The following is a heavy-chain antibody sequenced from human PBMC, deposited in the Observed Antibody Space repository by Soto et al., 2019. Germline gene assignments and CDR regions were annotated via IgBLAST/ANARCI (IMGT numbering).Heavy chain of an antibody. J-gene: IGHJ6*02. Sequence: PGGSLRLSCAASGFTFSSYAMHWVRQAPGKGLEWVAVISYDGSNKYYADSVKGRFTISRDNSKNTLYLQMNSLRAEDTAVYYCARWEHDFWSGYYESASVDVWGQGTTVTVSS. CDR2: ISYDGSNK. CDR1: GFTFSSYA. CDR3: ARWEHDFWSGYYESASVDV. V-gene: IGHV3-30-3*01. D-gene: IGHD3-3*01.